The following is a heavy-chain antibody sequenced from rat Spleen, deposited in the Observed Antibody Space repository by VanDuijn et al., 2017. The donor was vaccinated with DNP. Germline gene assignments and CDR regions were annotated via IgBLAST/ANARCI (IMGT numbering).Heavy chain of an antibody. V-gene: IGHV3-3*01. D-gene: IGHD1-4*01. CDR2: ANSAGST. CDR3: ARWPGYNPPYAMDA. Sequence: EVQLQESGPGLVKPSQSLSLTCSVTGYSITSNFWGWIRKFPGSKMEWMGSANSAGSTNYNPSLKGRISITSDTSKNQFFLQVNSVTTEDTATYHCARWPGYNPPYAMDAWGQGTSVTVSS. CDR1: GYSITSNF. J-gene: IGHJ4*01.